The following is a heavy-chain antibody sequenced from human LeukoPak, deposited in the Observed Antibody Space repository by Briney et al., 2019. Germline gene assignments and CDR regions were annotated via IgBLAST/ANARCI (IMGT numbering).Heavy chain of an antibody. Sequence: VKVSCKTSGYTFTGYYIHWVRQAPGQGLEWMGWINPNSGGTNCAQNFQGRVTMTRGTSINTAYMELGRLRSDDTAVYYCARSPGLDTAVVNRPWGQGTLITVSS. J-gene: IGHJ5*02. D-gene: IGHD5-18*01. V-gene: IGHV1-2*02. CDR1: GYTFTGYY. CDR3: ARSPGLDTAVVNRP. CDR2: INPNSGGT.